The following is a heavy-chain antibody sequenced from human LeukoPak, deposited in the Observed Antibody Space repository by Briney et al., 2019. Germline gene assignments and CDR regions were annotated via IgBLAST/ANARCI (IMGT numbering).Heavy chain of an antibody. J-gene: IGHJ4*02. CDR2: IYSGGST. CDR1: GFTVSSSY. V-gene: IGHV3-53*01. CDR3: ARGPSIAARSFDY. D-gene: IGHD6-6*01. Sequence: GGSLRLSCAASGFTVSSSYMTWVRQAPGKGLEWVSVIYSGGSTFYADSVKGRFTISRDNSKNTLYLQMNSLRAEDTAVYYCARGPSIAARSFDYWGQGTLVTVSS.